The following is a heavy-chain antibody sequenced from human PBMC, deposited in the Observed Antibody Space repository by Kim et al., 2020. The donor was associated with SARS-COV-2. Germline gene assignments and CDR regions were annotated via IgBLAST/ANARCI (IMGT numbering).Heavy chain of an antibody. CDR1: GGSFSGYY. V-gene: IGHV4-34*01. J-gene: IGHJ4*02. D-gene: IGHD4-4*01. CDR2: INHRGST. Sequence: SETLSLTCAVYGGSFSGYYWSWIRQPPGKGLEWIGVINHRGSTNYNPSLKSRVTISVDTSKNQFSLKLSSVTAADTAVYYCASVDWTTRPADDWGQGTLV. CDR3: ASVDWTTRPADD.